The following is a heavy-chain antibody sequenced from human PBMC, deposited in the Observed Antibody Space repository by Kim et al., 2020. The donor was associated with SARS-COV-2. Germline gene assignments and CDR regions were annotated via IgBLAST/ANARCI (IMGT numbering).Heavy chain of an antibody. CDR3: AKDREVGWSIYYYYYGMDV. J-gene: IGHJ6*02. CDR2: ISGSGGST. Sequence: GGSLRLSCAASGFTFSSYAMSWVRQAPGKGLEWVSAISGSGGSTYYADSVKGRFTISRDNSKNTLYLQMNSLRAEDTAVYYCAKDREVGWSIYYYYYGMDVWGQGTTVTVSS. CDR1: GFTFSSYA. V-gene: IGHV3-23*01. D-gene: IGHD6-19*01.